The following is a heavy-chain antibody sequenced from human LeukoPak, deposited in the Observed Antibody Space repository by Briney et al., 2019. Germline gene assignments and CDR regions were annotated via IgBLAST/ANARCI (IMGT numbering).Heavy chain of an antibody. V-gene: IGHV3-74*01. Sequence: GGSLRLSCAASGVTFSSNWMHWVRQAPGKGLVWVSRINSDGSRTSYADSVMGRFTISRDNAKNTVYLQMNSLRAEDTAVYYCASSQWEPLDHWGQGTLVTVS. CDR3: ASSQWEPLDH. J-gene: IGHJ4*02. CDR1: GVTFSSNW. CDR2: INSDGSRT. D-gene: IGHD1-26*01.